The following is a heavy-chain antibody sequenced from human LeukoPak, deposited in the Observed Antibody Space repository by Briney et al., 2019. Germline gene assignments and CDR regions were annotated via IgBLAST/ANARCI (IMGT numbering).Heavy chain of an antibody. CDR2: IYNDGST. J-gene: IGHJ3*02. V-gene: IGHV3-53*01. CDR3: ARNILFAFDI. CDR1: GLTVRSSY. Sequence: PGGSLRLSCAASGLTVRSSYMSWVRQAPGKGLGWGSIIYNDGSTYYADSMKGRFTISRDNSKNTLYLQVNSLRAEDTAMYYCARNILFAFDIWGQGTMVTVSS.